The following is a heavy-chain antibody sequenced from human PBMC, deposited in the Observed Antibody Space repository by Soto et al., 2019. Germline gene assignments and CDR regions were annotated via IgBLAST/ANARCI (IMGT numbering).Heavy chain of an antibody. D-gene: IGHD2-15*01. Sequence: HVQLQESGPGLVKPSQTLSLTCTVSGGSISSGGYYWSWIRQHPGKGLEWIGYIYYSGSTYYNPSLTSRVTISVDTSKNQFSLKLSSVTAADTAVYYCARDATELDYFDYWGQGTLVTVSS. CDR3: ARDATELDYFDY. CDR1: GGSISSGGYY. V-gene: IGHV4-31*03. J-gene: IGHJ4*02. CDR2: IYYSGST.